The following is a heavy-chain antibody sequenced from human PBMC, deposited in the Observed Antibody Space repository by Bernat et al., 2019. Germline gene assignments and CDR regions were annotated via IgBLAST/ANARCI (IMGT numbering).Heavy chain of an antibody. J-gene: IGHJ6*02. CDR3: ARDRAVGDYYGMDV. CDR2: ISSSSSYT. CDR1: GFTFSDYY. D-gene: IGHD3-16*01. V-gene: IGHV3-11*06. Sequence: QVQLVESGGGLVKPGGSLRLSCAASGFTFSDYYMSWIRQAPGKGLEWVSYISSSSSYTNYADDVKGRFTISRDNAKNSLYLQMNSLRAEDTAVYYCARDRAVGDYYGMDVWGQGTTVTVSS.